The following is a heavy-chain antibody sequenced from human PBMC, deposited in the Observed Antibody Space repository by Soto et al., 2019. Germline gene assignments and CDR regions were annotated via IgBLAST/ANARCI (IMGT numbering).Heavy chain of an antibody. Sequence: SETLSLTCTVSGGSVSSGSYYWSWIRQPPGKGLEWIAYINYSESTNYNPSLKSRVTISVDTSKNQFSLKLSSVTAADTAVYYCARDRGGGCNLNSLALMNYYYYGMDVWGQGTTVTVSS. D-gene: IGHD1-7*01. V-gene: IGHV4-61*01. J-gene: IGHJ6*02. CDR3: ARDRGGGCNLNSLALMNYYYYGMDV. CDR2: INYSEST. CDR1: GGSVSSGSYY.